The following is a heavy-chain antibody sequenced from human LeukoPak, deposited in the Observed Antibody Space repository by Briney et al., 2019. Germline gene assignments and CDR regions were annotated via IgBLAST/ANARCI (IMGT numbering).Heavy chain of an antibody. D-gene: IGHD3-3*01. CDR3: ARAKFWSGPRNYYYYGMDV. V-gene: IGHV1-69*04. CDR1: GGTFSSYA. J-gene: IGHJ6*02. CDR2: IIPILGIA. Sequence: SVKVSCKASGGTFSSYAISWVRQAPGQGLEWMGRIIPILGIANYAQKFQGRVTITADKSTSTAYMELSSLRSEDTAVYYCARAKFWSGPRNYYYYGMDVWGQGTLVTVSS.